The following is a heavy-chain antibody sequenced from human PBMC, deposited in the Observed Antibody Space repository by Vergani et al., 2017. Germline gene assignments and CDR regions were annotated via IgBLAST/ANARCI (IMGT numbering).Heavy chain of an antibody. CDR1: GYTFTSYY. J-gene: IGHJ4*02. V-gene: IGHV1-46*01. Sequence: QVQLVQSGAEVKKPGASVKVSCKASGYTFTSYYMHWVRQAPGQGLEWMGIITPSGGSTSYAQKFQGRVTMTRDTSTSTVYMELSSLRSEDTAVYYCAREGRSGYDFGYWGQGTLVTVSS. D-gene: IGHD5-12*01. CDR2: ITPSGGST. CDR3: AREGRSGYDFGY.